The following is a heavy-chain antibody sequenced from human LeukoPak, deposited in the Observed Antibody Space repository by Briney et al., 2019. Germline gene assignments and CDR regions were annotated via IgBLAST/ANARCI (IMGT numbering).Heavy chain of an antibody. V-gene: IGHV5-51*01. CDR1: GYNFTPYW. CDR3: TRHRKYGSGSSFGY. D-gene: IGHD3-10*01. Sequence: GESLKISCKGSGYNFTPYWIVWVRQMPGKGLEWMGITFPGDSYTIYSPSFQGQVTILADKSISTAYLQSRSLKASDPAMTYCTRHRKYGSGSSFGYWGQGTLVTVSP. CDR2: TFPGDSYT. J-gene: IGHJ4*02.